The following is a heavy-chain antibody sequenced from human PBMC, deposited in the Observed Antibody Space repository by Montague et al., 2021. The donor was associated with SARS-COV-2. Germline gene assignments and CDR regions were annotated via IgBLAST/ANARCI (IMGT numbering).Heavy chain of an antibody. V-gene: IGHV4-34*01. CDR1: GGSLSGYD. D-gene: IGHD3-22*01. J-gene: IGHJ4*02. CDR2: INHSGST. Sequence: SETLSLTCAVDGGSLSGYDWGWIRQPPGKGLEWIGEINHSGSTKYNPSLKSRVSISVDTSKNQFSLKLNSVTAADTAVYYCARGQGEITMIVVVLTAAAHYFDYWGQGTLVTVSP. CDR3: ARGQGEITMIVVVLTAAAHYFDY.